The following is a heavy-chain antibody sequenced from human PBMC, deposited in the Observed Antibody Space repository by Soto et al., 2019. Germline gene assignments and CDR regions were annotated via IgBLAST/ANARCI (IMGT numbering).Heavy chain of an antibody. CDR2: IYSGGST. CDR3: ASHLGDNLSDYFDY. Sequence: EVQLVESGGGLIQPGGSLRLSCAASGFTVSSNYMSWVHQAPGKGLEWVSVIYSGGSTYYADSVKGRFTISRDNSKNTLYLQMNSLRAEDTAVYYCASHLGDNLSDYFDYWGQGTLVTVSS. D-gene: IGHD3-16*01. V-gene: IGHV3-53*01. J-gene: IGHJ4*02. CDR1: GFTVSSNY.